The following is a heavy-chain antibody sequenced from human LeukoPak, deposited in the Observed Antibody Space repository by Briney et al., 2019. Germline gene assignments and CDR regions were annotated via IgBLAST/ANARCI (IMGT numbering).Heavy chain of an antibody. D-gene: IGHD2-15*01. J-gene: IGHJ6*03. CDR3: ARSVSYCSGGSCKNRGVKSNYYYMDV. Sequence: GGSLRLSCAASGFTFSGSAMQWVRQASGKGLEWVGRIRSKANSYAPAYAASVKGRFTISRDDSKNTAYLQMNSLRAEDTAVYYCARSVSYCSGGSCKNRGVKSNYYYMDVWGKGTTVTVSS. CDR2: IRSKANSYAP. V-gene: IGHV3-73*01. CDR1: GFTFSGSA.